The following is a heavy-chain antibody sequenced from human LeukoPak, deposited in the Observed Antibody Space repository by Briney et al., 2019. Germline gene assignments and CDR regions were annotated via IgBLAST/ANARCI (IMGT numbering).Heavy chain of an antibody. V-gene: IGHV3-30*04. D-gene: IGHD3-22*01. J-gene: IGHJ4*02. CDR3: APTNDYYDSSGYPPVDY. CDR2: ISYDGSNK. CDR1: GFTFSSYA. Sequence: GGSLRLSCAASGFTFSSYAMHWVRQAPGKGLEWVAVISYDGSNKYYADSVKGRFTISRDNSKNTLYLQMNSLRAEDTAVYYCAPTNDYYDSSGYPPVDYWGQGTLVTVSS.